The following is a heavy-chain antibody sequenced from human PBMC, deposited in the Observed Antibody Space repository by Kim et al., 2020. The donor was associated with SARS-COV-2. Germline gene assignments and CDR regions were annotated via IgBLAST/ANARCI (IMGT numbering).Heavy chain of an antibody. CDR2: ISPNNGAT. Sequence: ASVKVSCKTSGYPFSGFYIHWVRQAPGQGLEWMGWISPNNGATKDAEASQGRVTMTRDTSINTAYLELSRVKSDDTAIYFCARGSDYHGLDVWGQGTTVTVSS. J-gene: IGHJ6*02. CDR3: ARGSDYHGLDV. CDR1: GYPFSGFY. V-gene: IGHV1-2*02.